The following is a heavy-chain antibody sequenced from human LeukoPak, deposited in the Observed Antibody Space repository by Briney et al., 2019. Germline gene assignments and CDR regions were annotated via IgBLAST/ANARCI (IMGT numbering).Heavy chain of an antibody. V-gene: IGHV1-18*01. J-gene: IGHJ5*02. D-gene: IGHD3-10*01. CDR2: ISAYNGDT. Sequence: ASVKVSCKASGYTFSSYGISWVRQAPGQGLEWMGWISAYNGDTHYAQKFQGRVTMTTDTSTSTAYMELRSLRSDDTAMYYCARDSRAMVRGVRSWFDPWGQGTLVTVSS. CDR1: GYTFSSYG. CDR3: ARDSRAMVRGVRSWFDP.